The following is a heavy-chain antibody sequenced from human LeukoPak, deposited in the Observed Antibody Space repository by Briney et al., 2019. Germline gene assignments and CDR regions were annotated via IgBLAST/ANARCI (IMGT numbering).Heavy chain of an antibody. D-gene: IGHD3-10*01. Sequence: SETLSLTCTVSGGSISSYYWSWIRQPAGKGLEWIGRIYTSGSTNYNPSLKSRVTMSVDTSKNQFSLKLSSVTAADTAVYYCARGRISLVRGVIRALNWFDPWGQGTLVTVSS. CDR3: ARGRISLVRGVIRALNWFDP. V-gene: IGHV4-4*07. CDR1: GGSISSYY. CDR2: IYTSGST. J-gene: IGHJ5*02.